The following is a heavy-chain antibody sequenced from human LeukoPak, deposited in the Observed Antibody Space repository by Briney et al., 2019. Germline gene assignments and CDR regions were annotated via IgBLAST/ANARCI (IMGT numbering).Heavy chain of an antibody. Sequence: GGSLRLSCAASGFTFSIYWMSWVRQAPGKGPEWVASIKQDGSEKYYVASVKGRFTTSRDNAKNSLYLQMNSLRAEDTAVYYCARVGITMVRGVIMWANWFDPWGQGTLVTVSS. CDR2: IKQDGSEK. D-gene: IGHD3-10*01. J-gene: IGHJ5*02. CDR1: GFTFSIYW. CDR3: ARVGITMVRGVIMWANWFDP. V-gene: IGHV3-7*01.